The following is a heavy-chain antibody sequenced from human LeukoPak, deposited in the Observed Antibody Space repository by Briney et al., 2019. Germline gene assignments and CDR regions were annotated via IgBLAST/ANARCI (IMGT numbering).Heavy chain of an antibody. CDR2: FDPEDGET. Sequence: ASVKVSCKVSGYTLTELSMHWVRQAPGKGLEWMGGFDPEDGETIYAQKFQGRVTMTEDTSTDTAYMELSSLRSEDTAVYCCATVVVVPAAISVQVWFDPWGQGTLVTVSS. J-gene: IGHJ5*02. V-gene: IGHV1-24*01. CDR1: GYTLTELS. D-gene: IGHD2-2*02. CDR3: ATVVVVPAAISVQVWFDP.